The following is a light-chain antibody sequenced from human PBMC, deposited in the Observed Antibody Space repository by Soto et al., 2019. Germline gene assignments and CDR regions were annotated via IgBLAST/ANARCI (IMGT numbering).Light chain of an antibody. CDR2: GAS. CDR3: QQYGSSLSIT. CDR1: QSVSSSY. J-gene: IGKJ5*01. V-gene: IGKV3-20*01. Sequence: EIVLTQSPGTLSLSPGERATLSCRASQSVSSSYLAWYQQKPGQAPRLLIYGASSRATGIPVRFSGSGSGMVFSLPTSRLEPEDFAGYYCQQYGSSLSITFGQGTRLEIK.